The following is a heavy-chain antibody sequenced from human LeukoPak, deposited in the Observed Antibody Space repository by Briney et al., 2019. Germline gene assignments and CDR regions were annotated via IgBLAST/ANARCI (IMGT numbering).Heavy chain of an antibody. CDR3: ATHLSLTVFGVLLDL. CDR1: SGSISSASYY. CDR2: IHYSGNT. D-gene: IGHD3-3*01. V-gene: IGHV4-39*01. J-gene: IGHJ5*02. Sequence: KSSETLSLTCTVSSGSISSASYYWGWIRQPPGKGLEWIGSIHYSGNTYYNPSLKSRGTISVDTSKNRFSLRLSSATAADTAVYYCATHLSLTVFGVLLDLWGQGNLVTVSS.